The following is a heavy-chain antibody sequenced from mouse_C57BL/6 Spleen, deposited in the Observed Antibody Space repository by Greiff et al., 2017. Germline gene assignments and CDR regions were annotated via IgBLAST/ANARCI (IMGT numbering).Heavy chain of an antibody. CDR2: ISSGSSTI. CDR1: GFTFSDYG. D-gene: IGHD1-1*01. V-gene: IGHV5-17*01. Sequence: VQLQQSGGGLVKPGGSLKLSCAASGFTFSDYGMHWVRQAPEKGLEWVAYISSGSSTIYYADTVKGRFTISRDNAKNTLFLQMTSLRSEDTAMYYCARNYGSSWYFDVWGTGTTVTVSS. J-gene: IGHJ1*03. CDR3: ARNYGSSWYFDV.